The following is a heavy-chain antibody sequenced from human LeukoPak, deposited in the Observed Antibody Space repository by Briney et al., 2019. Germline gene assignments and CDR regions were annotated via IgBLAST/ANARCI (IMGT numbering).Heavy chain of an antibody. V-gene: IGHV1-2*02. J-gene: IGHJ4*02. D-gene: IGHD6-19*01. CDR1: GYTFTGYS. Sequence: ASVKVSCKASGYTFTGYSLHWVRQAPGQGLEWMGWINPNTGGTHYAQRFRGRVTMSRDTSIRTAYMELSRPRYDDTAVYYCARDRRAVAGFFDYWGQGTLVTVSS. CDR3: ARDRRAVAGFFDY. CDR2: INPNTGGT.